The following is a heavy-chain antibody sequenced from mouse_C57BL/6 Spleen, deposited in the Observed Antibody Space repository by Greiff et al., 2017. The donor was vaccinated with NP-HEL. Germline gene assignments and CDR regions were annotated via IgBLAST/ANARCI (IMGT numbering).Heavy chain of an antibody. CDR3: ARSSYAMDY. CDR1: GFTFTDYY. CDR2: LRNKANGYTT. J-gene: IGHJ4*01. V-gene: IGHV7-3*01. Sequence: EVQRVESGGGLVQPGGSLSLSCAASGFTFTDYYMSWVRQPPGKALEWLGFLRNKANGYTTEYSASVKGRFTISRDNSQSILYLQMNALRAEDSATYYCARSSYAMDYWGQGTSVTVSS.